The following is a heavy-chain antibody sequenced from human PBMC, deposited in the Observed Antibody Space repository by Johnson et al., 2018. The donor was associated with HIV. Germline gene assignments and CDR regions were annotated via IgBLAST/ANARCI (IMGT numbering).Heavy chain of an antibody. D-gene: IGHD1-26*01. CDR1: GFTFSSYP. V-gene: IGHV3-30*04. CDR2: ISYDGRNK. Sequence: QMQLVESGGGVVQPGRSPRLACAASGFTFSSYPMHWVRQAPGKGLEWVAVISYDGRNKYYADSVKGRFTISRDNSKNRLYLQMNSLRAEDTAVYFCARVRRREQKLDAFDIWGQGTMVTVSS. CDR3: ARVRRREQKLDAFDI. J-gene: IGHJ3*02.